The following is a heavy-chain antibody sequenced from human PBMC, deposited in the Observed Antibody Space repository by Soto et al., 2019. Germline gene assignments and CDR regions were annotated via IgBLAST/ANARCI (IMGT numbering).Heavy chain of an antibody. CDR1: GFTFSNYA. CDR2: IGGSGGST. J-gene: IGHJ6*02. D-gene: IGHD3-10*01. V-gene: IGHV3-23*01. CDR3: AKDLHWFAMDV. Sequence: PGGSLRLSCAASGFTFSNYAMSWVRQAPGKGLEWVSGIGGSGGSTHYADSVKGRFTISKDNSKSTLYLQMNSLRADDTAIYYCAKDLHWFAMDVWGQGTTVTVSS.